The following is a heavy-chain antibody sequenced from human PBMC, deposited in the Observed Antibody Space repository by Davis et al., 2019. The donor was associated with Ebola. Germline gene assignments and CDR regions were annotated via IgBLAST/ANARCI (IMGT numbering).Heavy chain of an antibody. V-gene: IGHV4-59*12. Sequence: PSETLSLTCTVSGGSISSYYWSWIRQPPGKGLEWIGYIYYSGSTNYNPSLKSRVTISVDTSKNQFSLKLSSVTPEDTAVYYCARENIMGARGDAFDIWGQGTMVTVSS. CDR2: IYYSGST. J-gene: IGHJ3*02. CDR3: ARENIMGARGDAFDI. D-gene: IGHD1-26*01. CDR1: GGSISSYY.